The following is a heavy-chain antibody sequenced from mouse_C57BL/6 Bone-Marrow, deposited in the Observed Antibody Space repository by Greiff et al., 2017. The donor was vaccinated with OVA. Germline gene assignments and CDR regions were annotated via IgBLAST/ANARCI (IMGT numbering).Heavy chain of an antibody. D-gene: IGHD2-1*01. CDR1: GYAFSSSW. CDR3: ARRRVYYGHEDSFDY. J-gene: IGHJ2*01. V-gene: IGHV1-82*01. Sequence: QVQLKESGPELVKPGASVKISCKASGYAFSSSWMNWVKQRPGKGLEWIGRIYPGDGDTNYNGKFKGKATLTADKSSSTAYMQLSSLTSEDSAVYFCARRRVYYGHEDSFDYWGQGTTLTVSS. CDR2: IYPGDGDT.